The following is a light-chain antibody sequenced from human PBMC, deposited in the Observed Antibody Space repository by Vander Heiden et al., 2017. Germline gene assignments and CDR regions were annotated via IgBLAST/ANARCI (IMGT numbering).Light chain of an antibody. Sequence: EIVMTQSPATLSLSPGERAPLSCRASQSVSNYLAWYQHKPGHAPRLLIYDASNRAAGIPARFSGSGSGTDFTLTISSLEPEDFAVYYCQQRSNWPPEVTFGGGTKVEIK. V-gene: IGKV3-11*01. CDR3: QQRSNWPPEVT. CDR2: DAS. CDR1: QSVSNY. J-gene: IGKJ4*01.